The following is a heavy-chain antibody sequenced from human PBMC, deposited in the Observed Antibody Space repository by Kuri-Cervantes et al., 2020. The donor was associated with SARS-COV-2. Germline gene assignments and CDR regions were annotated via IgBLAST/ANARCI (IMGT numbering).Heavy chain of an antibody. CDR2: ISAYNGNT. CDR1: GYTFTSYG. CDR3: ARVVRGRRITMIVAGYNWFDP. J-gene: IGHJ5*02. D-gene: IGHD3-22*01. Sequence: ASVKVSCKASGYTFTSYGISWVRQAPGQGLEWMGWISAYNGNTNYAQKFQGRVTMTRDTSISTAYMELSRLRSDDTAVYYCARVVRGRRITMIVAGYNWFDPWGQGTLVTVSS. V-gene: IGHV1-18*01.